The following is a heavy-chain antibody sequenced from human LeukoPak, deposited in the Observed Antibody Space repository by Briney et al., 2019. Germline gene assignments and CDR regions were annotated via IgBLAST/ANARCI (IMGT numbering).Heavy chain of an antibody. CDR3: ARGRAVAGTKWGYFDY. J-gene: IGHJ4*02. V-gene: IGHV1-69*13. Sequence: SVKVSCKASGYTFTSYAISWVRQAPGQGLEWMGGIIPIFGTANYAQKFQGRVTITADESTSTAYMELSSLRSEDTAVYYCARGRAVAGTKWGYFDYWGQGTLVTVSS. CDR2: IIPIFGTA. D-gene: IGHD6-19*01. CDR1: GYTFTSYA.